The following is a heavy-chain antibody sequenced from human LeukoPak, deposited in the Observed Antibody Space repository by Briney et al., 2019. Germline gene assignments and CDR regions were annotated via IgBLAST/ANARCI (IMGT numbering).Heavy chain of an antibody. CDR2: MNPNSGNT. J-gene: IGHJ4*02. V-gene: IGHV1-8*03. Sequence: ASVKVSCKASGYTFTSYDINWVRQATGQGLEWMGWMNPNSGNTGYAQKFQGRVTITRNTSISTAYMELSSLRSEDTAVYYCARDSTTVTPGFDYWGQGTLVTVSS. CDR3: ARDSTTVTPGFDY. CDR1: GYTFTSYD. D-gene: IGHD4-17*01.